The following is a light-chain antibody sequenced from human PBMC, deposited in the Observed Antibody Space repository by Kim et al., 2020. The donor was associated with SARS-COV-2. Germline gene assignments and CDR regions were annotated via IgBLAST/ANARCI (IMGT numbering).Light chain of an antibody. CDR1: NIGSKA. Sequence: PGKTASLTCGGDNIGSKAVHWYQQRPGQAPLLVVYYDTERPSGIPERFSGSNSANTATLTISWVEAGDEAAYYCQVWDSSNDQWLFGGGTQLTVL. V-gene: IGLV3-21*01. CDR2: YDT. J-gene: IGLJ3*02. CDR3: QVWDSSNDQWL.